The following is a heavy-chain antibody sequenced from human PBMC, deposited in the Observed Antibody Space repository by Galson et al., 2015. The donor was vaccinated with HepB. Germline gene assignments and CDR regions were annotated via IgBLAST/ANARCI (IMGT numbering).Heavy chain of an antibody. V-gene: IGHV3-21*01. D-gene: IGHD5-24*01. Sequence: SLRLSCAASGFTFSRYSMNWVRQAPGKGLDWVSSIDSSSTYIYCADSVRGRFTISRHNAKNSLYLQMNSLRAEDTAVYYCARDESLGDGDAFDICGQGTMVTVSS. J-gene: IGHJ3*02. CDR2: IDSSSTYI. CDR3: ARDESLGDGDAFDI. CDR1: GFTFSRYS.